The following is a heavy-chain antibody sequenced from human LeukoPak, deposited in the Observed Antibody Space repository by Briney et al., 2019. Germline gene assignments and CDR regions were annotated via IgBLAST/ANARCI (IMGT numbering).Heavy chain of an antibody. Sequence: PGGSLRLSCAASGFTFSSYSMNWVRQAPGKGLEWVSSISSSSSYIYYADSVKGRFTISRDNAKNSLYLQMNSLRAEDTAVYYSARAQTDCTNGVCYTGGVDYWGQGTLVTVSS. J-gene: IGHJ4*02. CDR1: GFTFSSYS. D-gene: IGHD2-8*01. V-gene: IGHV3-21*01. CDR2: ISSSSSYI. CDR3: ARAQTDCTNGVCYTGGVDY.